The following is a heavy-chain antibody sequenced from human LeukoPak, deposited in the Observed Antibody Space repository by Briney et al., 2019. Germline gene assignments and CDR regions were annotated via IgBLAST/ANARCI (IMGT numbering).Heavy chain of an antibody. J-gene: IGHJ4*02. CDR3: ARALLQYSYGYKSEYYFDY. CDR1: GGSISSGGYS. CDR2: IYHSGST. Sequence: PSETLSLTCAVSGGSISSGGYSWSWIRQPPGKGLEWIGYIYHSGSTYYNPSLKSRVTISVDRSKNQFSLKLSSVTAADTAVYYCARALLQYSYGYKSEYYFDYWGQGTLVTVSS. V-gene: IGHV4-30-2*01. D-gene: IGHD5-18*01.